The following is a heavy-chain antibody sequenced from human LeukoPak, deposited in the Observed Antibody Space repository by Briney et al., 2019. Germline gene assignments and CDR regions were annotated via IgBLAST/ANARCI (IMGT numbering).Heavy chain of an antibody. J-gene: IGHJ4*02. CDR2: INPSGGST. Sequence: ASVKVSCKASGYTFTSYYMHWVRQAPGQGLEWMGIINPSGGSTSYAQKFQGRVTMTRDMSTSTVYMELSSLRSEDTAVYYCARGMYYYDSSGYPIDYWGQGTLVTVSS. D-gene: IGHD3-22*01. CDR1: GYTFTSYY. V-gene: IGHV1-46*01. CDR3: ARGMYYYDSSGYPIDY.